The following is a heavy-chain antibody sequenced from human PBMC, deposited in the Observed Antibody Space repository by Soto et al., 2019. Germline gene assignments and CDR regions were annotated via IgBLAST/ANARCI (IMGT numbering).Heavy chain of an antibody. J-gene: IGHJ4*02. CDR2: ISAYNGNI. V-gene: IGHV1-18*01. D-gene: IGHD3-10*01. Sequence: QVQLVQSGAEVKKPGASVKVSCKASGYTFSNYGIIWVRQAPGQGLEWMGWISAYNGNIKFAQKVQGRVTMTTDTFTSTAYMELRSLRSDDTAVYYCARDPTGEGAAMFGLWGQGTLGTVSS. CDR3: ARDPTGEGAAMFGL. CDR1: GYTFSNYG.